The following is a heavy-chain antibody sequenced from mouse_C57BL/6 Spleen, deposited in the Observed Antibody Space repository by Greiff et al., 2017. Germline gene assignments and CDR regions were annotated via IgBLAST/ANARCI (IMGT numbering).Heavy chain of an antibody. J-gene: IGHJ4*01. CDR3: ARSYGSSYYAMDY. V-gene: IGHV3-1*01. CDR2: IRYSGST. CDR1: GYSITSGYD. D-gene: IGHD1-1*01. Sequence: EVHLVESGPGMVKPSQSLSLTCTVTGYSITSGYDWHWIRHFPGNKLEWMGYIRYSGSTNYNPSLKSRISITHDTSKNHFFLKLNSVTTEDTATYYCARSYGSSYYAMDYWGQGTSVTVSS.